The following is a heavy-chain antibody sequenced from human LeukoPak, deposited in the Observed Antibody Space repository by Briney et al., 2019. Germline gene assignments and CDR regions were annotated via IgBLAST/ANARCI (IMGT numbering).Heavy chain of an antibody. CDR2: INSDGSST. J-gene: IGHJ4*02. V-gene: IGHV3-74*01. D-gene: IGHD6-13*01. Sequence: GGSLRLFCAASGYTFSSYWMHWVRQAPGKGLVWVSRINSDGSSTSYADSVKGRFTISRDNAKNTLYLQMNRLRAEGTAENCCTSPLLAAAGIFDYWGQGTLVTVSS. CDR3: TSPLLAAAGIFDY. CDR1: GYTFSSYW.